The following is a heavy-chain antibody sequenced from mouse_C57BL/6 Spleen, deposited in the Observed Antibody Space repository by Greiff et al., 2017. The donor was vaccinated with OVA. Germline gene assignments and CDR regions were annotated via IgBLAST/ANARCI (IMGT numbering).Heavy chain of an antibody. Sequence: QVQLQQSGAELAKPGASVKLSCKASGYTFTSYWMHWVKQRPGQGLEWIGYINPSSGYTKYNQKFKDKATLTADKSSSTAYMQLSSLTYEDSAVYYCARASITMVVATPYYFDYWGQGTTLTVSS. CDR2: INPSSGYT. J-gene: IGHJ2*01. CDR1: GYTFTSYW. D-gene: IGHD1-1*01. V-gene: IGHV1-7*01. CDR3: ARASITMVVATPYYFDY.